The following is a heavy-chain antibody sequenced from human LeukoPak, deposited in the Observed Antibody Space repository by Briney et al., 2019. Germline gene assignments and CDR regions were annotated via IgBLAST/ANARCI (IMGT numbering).Heavy chain of an antibody. Sequence: SETLSLTCAVSGGSISSGGYSWSWIRQPPGTGLEWIGYIYHSGSTYYNLSLKSRVTISVDRSKNHFSLKLSSVTAADPAVYDCAGVSHYRSMVRGVTIPSYFDYWGRGALATVPS. V-gene: IGHV4-30-2*01. J-gene: IGHJ4*02. CDR1: GGSISSGGYS. CDR2: IYHSGST. D-gene: IGHD3-10*01. CDR3: AGVSHYRSMVRGVTIPSYFDY.